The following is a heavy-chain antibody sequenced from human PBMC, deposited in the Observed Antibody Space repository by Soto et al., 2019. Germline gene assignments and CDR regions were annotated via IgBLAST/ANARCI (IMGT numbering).Heavy chain of an antibody. V-gene: IGHV1-58*01. CDR1: GFTFTSSA. Sequence: ASVKVSCNASGFTFTSSAFQWVRQARGQRLEWIGWTAVGSGYTNYAQRFQDRVTLTRDMSTATTYMELSRLTSEDTAIYYCAADATAWQQMVPSDYWGQGTLVTVSS. CDR3: AADATAWQQMVPSDY. D-gene: IGHD2-8*01. CDR2: TAVGSGYT. J-gene: IGHJ4*02.